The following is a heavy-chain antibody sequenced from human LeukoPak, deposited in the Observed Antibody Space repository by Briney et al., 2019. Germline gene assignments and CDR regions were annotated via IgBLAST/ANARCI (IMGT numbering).Heavy chain of an antibody. CDR3: ARDHGSGYLDY. Sequence: GGSLRLSCAASGFTFSSYWMHWVRQAPGKGLVWVSRISSDESITSYADSVKGRFTISRDNAKNTLYLQMSGLRAEDTAVYYCARDHGSGYLDYWGQGTLVTVSS. CDR1: GFTFSSYW. J-gene: IGHJ4*02. D-gene: IGHD3-3*01. CDR2: ISSDESIT. V-gene: IGHV3-74*01.